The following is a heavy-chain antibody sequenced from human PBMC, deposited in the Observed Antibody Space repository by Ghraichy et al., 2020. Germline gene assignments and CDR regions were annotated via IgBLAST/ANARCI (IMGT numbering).Heavy chain of an antibody. D-gene: IGHD3-10*01. Sequence: GSLRLSCATSGFNLGVYTMNWPRWAPNKGLEWVSSISSDSSRIYYTDSLRGRFTISRDNAMNSMYLQMNSLTVEDTAMYYCVRADGSGSFYYWGQGTQVTVSS. CDR1: GFNLGVYT. CDR2: ISSDSSRI. CDR3: VRADGSGSFYY. J-gene: IGHJ4*02. V-gene: IGHV3-21*01.